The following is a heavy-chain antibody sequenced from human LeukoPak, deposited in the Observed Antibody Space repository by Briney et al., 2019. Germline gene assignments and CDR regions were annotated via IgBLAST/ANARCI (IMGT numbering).Heavy chain of an antibody. CDR1: GGTFISYA. CDR3: ARDREANWFDP. CDR2: IIPIFGTA. J-gene: IGHJ5*02. V-gene: IGHV1-69*05. Sequence: SVKVSCKASGGTFISYAISWVRQAPGQGLEWRGRIIPIFGTANYAQKFQGRVTITTDESTSTAYMELSTLRSEDTAVSYCARDREANWFDPWGQGTLVTVSS.